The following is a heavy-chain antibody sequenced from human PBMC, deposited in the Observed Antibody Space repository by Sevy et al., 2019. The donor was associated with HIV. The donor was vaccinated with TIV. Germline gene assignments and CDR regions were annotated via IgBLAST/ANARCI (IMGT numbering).Heavy chain of an antibody. CDR1: GFTFSDYS. CDR3: ALERLSSNVAEYFQN. Sequence: GGSLRLSCAAYGFTFSDYSMHWVRQAPGKGLEWVATISYDGSNKHYADSVKGRFTLSRDNSKNSLFLQMNSRRAEDTAVYYCALERLSSNVAEYFQNWGQGTLVTVSS. V-gene: IGHV3-30-3*01. J-gene: IGHJ1*01. CDR2: ISYDGSNK. D-gene: IGHD1-1*01.